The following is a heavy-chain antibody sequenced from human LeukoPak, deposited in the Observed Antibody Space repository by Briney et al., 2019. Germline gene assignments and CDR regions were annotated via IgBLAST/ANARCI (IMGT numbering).Heavy chain of an antibody. CDR1: GYSISSGYY. J-gene: IGHJ4*02. V-gene: IGHV4-61*01. CDR3: ARGRRDGYNYYFDY. D-gene: IGHD5-24*01. CDR2: IYYSGST. Sequence: SETLSLTCAVSGYSISSGYYWGWIRQPPGKGLEWIGYIYYSGSTNYNPSLKSRVTISVDTSKNQFSLKLSSVTAADTAVYYCARGRRDGYNYYFDYWGQGTLVTVSS.